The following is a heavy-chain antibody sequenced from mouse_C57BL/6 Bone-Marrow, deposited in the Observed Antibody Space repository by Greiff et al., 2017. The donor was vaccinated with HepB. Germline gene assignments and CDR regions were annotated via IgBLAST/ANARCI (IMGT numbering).Heavy chain of an antibody. D-gene: IGHD2-5*01. J-gene: IGHJ3*01. V-gene: IGHV5-6*01. CDR3: ARPYSNYSFAY. CDR1: GFTFSSYG. Sequence: EVNVVESGGDLVKPGGSLKLSCAASGFTFSSYGMSWVRQTPDKRLEWVATISSGGSYTYYPDSVKGRFTISRDNAKNTLYLQMSSLKSEDTAMYYCARPYSNYSFAYWGQGTLVTVSA. CDR2: ISSGGSYT.